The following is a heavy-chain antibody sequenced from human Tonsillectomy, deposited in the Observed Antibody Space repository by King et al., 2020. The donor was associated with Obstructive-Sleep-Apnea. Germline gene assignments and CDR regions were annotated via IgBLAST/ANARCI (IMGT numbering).Heavy chain of an antibody. CDR2: ISSSSSYI. V-gene: IGHV3-21*01. CDR3: ARDREVPPEGDYYYYYGMDV. CDR1: GFTFSSYS. D-gene: IGHD3-10*01. Sequence: EVQLVESGGGLVKPGGSLRLSCAASGFTFSSYSMNWVRQAPGKGLEWVSSISSSSSYIYYADSVKGRFTISRANANNSLYLQMNSLSAEDTAVYYCARDREVPPEGDYYYYYGMDVWGQGTTVTVSS. J-gene: IGHJ6*02.